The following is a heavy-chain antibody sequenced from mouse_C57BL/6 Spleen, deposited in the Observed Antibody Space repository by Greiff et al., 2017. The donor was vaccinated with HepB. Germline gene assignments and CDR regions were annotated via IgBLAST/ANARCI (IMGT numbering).Heavy chain of an antibody. CDR2: IYPRSGNT. Sequence: QVQLQQSGAELARPGASVKLSCKASGYTFTSYGISWVKQRTGQGLEWIGEIYPRSGNTYYNEKFKGKATLTADKSSSTAYMELRSLTSEDSAVYFCAREAYYGSQTSYFDYWGQGTTLTVSS. CDR3: AREAYYGSQTSYFDY. J-gene: IGHJ2*01. CDR1: GYTFTSYG. V-gene: IGHV1-81*01. D-gene: IGHD1-1*01.